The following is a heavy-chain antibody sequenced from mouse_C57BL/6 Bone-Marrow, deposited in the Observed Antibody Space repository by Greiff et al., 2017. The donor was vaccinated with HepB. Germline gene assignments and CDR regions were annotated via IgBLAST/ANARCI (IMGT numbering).Heavy chain of an antibody. CDR3: AIYYRTWFAY. CDR1: GYTFTDYN. D-gene: IGHD2-1*01. J-gene: IGHJ3*01. V-gene: IGHV1-22*01. CDR2: INPNNGGT. Sequence: EVHLVESGPELVKPGASVKMSCKASGYTFTDYNMHWVKQSHGKSLEWIGYINPNNGGTSYNQKFKGKATLTVNKSSSTAYMELRSLTSEDSAVYYCAIYYRTWFAYWGQGTLVTVSA.